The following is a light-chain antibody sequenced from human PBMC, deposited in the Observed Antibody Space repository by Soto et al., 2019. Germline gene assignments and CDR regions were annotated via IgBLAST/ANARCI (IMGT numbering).Light chain of an antibody. CDR3: QQYNSFPGT. Sequence: DIQMIQSPSTLSASVGDRVTITCRASQSVSHWLAWYQQKPGKAPKILIYDASSLESGVPSKFRGSGSGTEFTLTISSLRPDDFATYYCQQYNSFPGTFGQGTKVDIK. J-gene: IGKJ1*01. CDR2: DAS. CDR1: QSVSHW. V-gene: IGKV1-5*01.